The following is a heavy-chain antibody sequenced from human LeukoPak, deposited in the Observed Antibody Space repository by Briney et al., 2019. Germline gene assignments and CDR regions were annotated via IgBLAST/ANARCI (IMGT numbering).Heavy chain of an antibody. CDR3: ARQATADYYYYYMDV. CDR2: IKQDGSEK. D-gene: IGHD5-12*01. J-gene: IGHJ6*03. CDR1: GFTFNSYW. V-gene: IGHV3-7*01. Sequence: GGSLRLSCAASGFTFNSYWMSWVRQAPGKGLEWVANIKQDGSEKYYVDSVKGRFTISRDNAKNSLYLQMNSLRAEDTAVYYCARQATADYYYYYMDVWGKGTTVTVPS.